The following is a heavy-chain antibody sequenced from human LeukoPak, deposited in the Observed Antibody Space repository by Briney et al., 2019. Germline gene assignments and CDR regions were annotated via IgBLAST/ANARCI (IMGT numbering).Heavy chain of an antibody. Sequence: SETLSLTCTVSGGSISSSSYYWGWIRQPPGKGLEWIGSIYYSGSTNYNPSLKSRVTISVDTSKNQFSLKLSSVTAADTAVYYCARDDFYGGKSYWGQGTLVTVSS. CDR1: GGSISSSSYY. V-gene: IGHV4-39*07. CDR3: ARDDFYGGKSY. CDR2: IYYSGST. J-gene: IGHJ4*02. D-gene: IGHD4-23*01.